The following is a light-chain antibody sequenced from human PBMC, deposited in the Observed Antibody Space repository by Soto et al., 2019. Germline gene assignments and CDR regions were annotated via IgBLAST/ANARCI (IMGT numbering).Light chain of an antibody. Sequence: IQMTQSPSSLSASVGDGVTITCRASQDIRNDLGWYQQKPGKAPKLLIYAASSLQSGVPSRFSGSGSGTDFTLTSSSLQPEDFATYFCQQTDTTPITFGQGTRLEIK. J-gene: IGKJ5*01. CDR1: QDIRND. CDR3: QQTDTTPIT. CDR2: AAS. V-gene: IGKV1-39*01.